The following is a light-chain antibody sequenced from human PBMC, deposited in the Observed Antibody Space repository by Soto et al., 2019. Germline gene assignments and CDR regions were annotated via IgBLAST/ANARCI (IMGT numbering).Light chain of an antibody. CDR1: QSISSY. J-gene: IGKJ1*01. V-gene: IGKV1-39*01. Sequence: DIQMTQSPSSLSASVGDRVTITCRASQSISSYLNWYQQKPGKAPKLLIYAASSLQSGVPSRFSGSGSGTDFTLTISSLQPEDFATYYCQQSYSTWWTFGQGTNVEIK. CDR2: AAS. CDR3: QQSYSTWWT.